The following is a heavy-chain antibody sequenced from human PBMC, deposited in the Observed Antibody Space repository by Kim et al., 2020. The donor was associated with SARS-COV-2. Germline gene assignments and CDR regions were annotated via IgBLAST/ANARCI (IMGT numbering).Heavy chain of an antibody. CDR3: AKAGLRGVTFHYYGMDV. V-gene: IGHV3-30*18. CDR1: GFTFSTYG. Sequence: GGSLRLSCAASGFTFSTYGMHWVRQAPGKGLEWVALISYDGSNKYYADSVKGRFTISRDNSKNTLYLQMDSLRAEDTAVYYCAKAGLRGVTFHYYGMDVWGQGTSVTVSS. J-gene: IGHJ6*02. CDR2: ISYDGSNK. D-gene: IGHD3-10*01.